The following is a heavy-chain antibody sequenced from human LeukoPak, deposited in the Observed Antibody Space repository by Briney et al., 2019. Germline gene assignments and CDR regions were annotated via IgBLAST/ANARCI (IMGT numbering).Heavy chain of an antibody. D-gene: IGHD6-6*01. Sequence: GGSLRPSCTVSGFTFTNYVMGWVRQAPGKGLEWISAITGGGDVTYHADSVKGRLTISRDNSKNTLYLHMNSLRVEDTAVYYCAKGSSSSRPYYFDYWGQGALVTVSS. CDR2: ITGGGDVT. CDR3: AKGSSSSRPYYFDY. J-gene: IGHJ4*02. V-gene: IGHV3-23*01. CDR1: GFTFTNYV.